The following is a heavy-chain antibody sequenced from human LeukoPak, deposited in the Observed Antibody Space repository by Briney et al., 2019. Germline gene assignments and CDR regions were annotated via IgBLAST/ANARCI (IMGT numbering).Heavy chain of an antibody. CDR2: IRYDGSSK. V-gene: IGHV3-30*02. J-gene: IGHJ4*02. D-gene: IGHD6-13*01. CDR1: GFTFSGYG. Sequence: PGGSLRLSCAASGFTFSGYGMHWVRQAPDKGLEWVAFIRYDGSSKYYADSVKGRFTISRDNSKDTLYLQMNSLRAEDTAVYYCANHLRAAAIYYFDYWGQGALVTVSS. CDR3: ANHLRAAAIYYFDY.